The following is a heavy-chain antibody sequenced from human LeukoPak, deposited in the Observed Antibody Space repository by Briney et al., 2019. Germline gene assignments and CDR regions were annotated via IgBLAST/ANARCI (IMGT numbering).Heavy chain of an antibody. J-gene: IGHJ4*02. CDR3: AAVAVTTFDY. Sequence: GSLRLSCGASGFTFSSYSMNWVRQAPGKGLEWGSSISSSSSYIYYADSVKGRFTISRDNAKNSLYLQMNSLRAEDTAVYYCAAVAVTTFDYWGQGTLVTVSS. V-gene: IGHV3-21*01. CDR2: ISSSSSYI. D-gene: IGHD4-17*01. CDR1: GFTFSSYS.